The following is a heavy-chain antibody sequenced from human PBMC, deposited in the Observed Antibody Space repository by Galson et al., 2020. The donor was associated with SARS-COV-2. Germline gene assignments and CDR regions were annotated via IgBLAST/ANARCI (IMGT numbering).Heavy chain of an antibody. D-gene: IGHD2-2*02. CDR1: GFMFNTYC. J-gene: IGHJ5*02. Sequence: GGSLRLSCAASGFMFNTYCMQWVRQAPGKGLEWVAFISFDGTTTHYADSVKGRFTVSRDNSKNTVYLQLTSLRDEDTAIYYCARDRHCSTTTCYNFLGPWGQGTLVTVSS. V-gene: IGHV3-33*08. CDR3: ARDRHCSTTTCYNFLGP. CDR2: ISFDGTTT.